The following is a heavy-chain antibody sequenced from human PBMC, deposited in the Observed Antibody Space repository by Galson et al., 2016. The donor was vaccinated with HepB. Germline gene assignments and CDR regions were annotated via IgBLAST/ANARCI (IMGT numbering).Heavy chain of an antibody. CDR2: ISYGGSNK. V-gene: IGHV3-30*18. CDR1: GFTFSDFG. Sequence: SLRLSCAASGFTFSDFGMHWVRQAPDKGLEWVAVISYGGSNKYYADSVKGRFTISRDNSKNTLYLQMNSLRAEDTAVYYCAKRFSSGWYPAYWGQGTLVTASS. D-gene: IGHD6-19*01. J-gene: IGHJ4*02. CDR3: AKRFSSGWYPAY.